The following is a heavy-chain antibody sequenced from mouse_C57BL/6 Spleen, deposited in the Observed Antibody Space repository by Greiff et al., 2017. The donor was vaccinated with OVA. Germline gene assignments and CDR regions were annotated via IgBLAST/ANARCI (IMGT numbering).Heavy chain of an antibody. V-gene: IGHV1-42*01. J-gene: IGHJ2*01. CDR1: GYSFTGYY. Sequence: EVQLQQSGPELVKPGASVKISCKASGYSFTGYYMNWVKQSPEKSLEWIGEINPSTGGTTYNQKFKAKATLTVDKSSSTAYMQLKSLTSEDSAVYYCARSPNFHWGQGTTLTVSS. CDR2: INPSTGGT. D-gene: IGHD4-1*01. CDR3: ARSPNFH.